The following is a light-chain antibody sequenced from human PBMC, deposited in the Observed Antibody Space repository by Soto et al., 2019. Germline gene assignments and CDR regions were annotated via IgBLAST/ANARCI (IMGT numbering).Light chain of an antibody. CDR2: GAA. CDR1: QFVNW. V-gene: IGKV1-12*01. CDR3: QQAYSVPFT. J-gene: IGKJ2*01. Sequence: DIQMTQSPSSVSASVGDRVTITCRASQFVNWLAWYQQKPGKAPELLIYGAASLQSGVPSRFSGSGSGKELTLTVNSLEPEDFATYYCQQAYSVPFTFGQGTKLEI.